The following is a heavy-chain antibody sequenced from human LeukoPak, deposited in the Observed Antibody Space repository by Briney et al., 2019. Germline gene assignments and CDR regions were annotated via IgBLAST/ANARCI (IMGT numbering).Heavy chain of an antibody. CDR1: GFTFISYW. V-gene: IGHV3-74*01. CDR2: INSDGSTT. D-gene: IGHD3-3*01. J-gene: IGHJ4*02. Sequence: GGSLRLSCAASGFTFISYWMHWVRQAPGKGLVWVSRINSDGSTTSYADSVKGRFTISRDNAKNTLYLQMSSLRAEDTAVYYCARDPFGVDKSPFWGQGTLVTVSS. CDR3: ARDPFGVDKSPF.